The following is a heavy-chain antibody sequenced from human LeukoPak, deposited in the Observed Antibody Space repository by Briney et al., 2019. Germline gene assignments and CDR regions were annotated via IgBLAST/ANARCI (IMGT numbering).Heavy chain of an antibody. CDR2: IYRSGVT. J-gene: IGHJ4*02. CDR1: GYSISSGYH. D-gene: IGHD6-13*01. CDR3: ASEAAGYSSSWYDQYYFDY. V-gene: IGHV4-38-2*02. Sequence: SETLSLTCSVSGYSISSGYHWGWIRLPPGKGLEWIGNIYRSGVTYYNPSLKSRVTISVDTSKNHFSLWLSSVTAADTAVYYCASEAAGYSSSWYDQYYFDYWGQGTLVTVSS.